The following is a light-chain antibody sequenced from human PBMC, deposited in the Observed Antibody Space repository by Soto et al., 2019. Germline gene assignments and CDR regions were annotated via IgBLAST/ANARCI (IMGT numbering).Light chain of an antibody. J-gene: IGKJ5*01. CDR1: QTISSH. V-gene: IGKV1-39*01. CDR3: QQSYTTPIT. CDR2: AAS. Sequence: IQMTQSPSSLSASAGDRVIITCRASQTISSHLNWYQQKPGKAPNLLVYAASSLQSGVPSRFTGSGSGTDFTLTISSLQPEDFATYFCQQSYTTPITFGQGTRLEIK.